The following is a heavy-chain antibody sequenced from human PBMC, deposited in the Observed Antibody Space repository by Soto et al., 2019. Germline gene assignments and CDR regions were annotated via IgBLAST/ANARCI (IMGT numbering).Heavy chain of an antibody. J-gene: IGHJ3*02. CDR1: GFTFSSYA. CDR2: ISGGGSNT. D-gene: IGHD6-19*01. V-gene: IGHV3-23*01. Sequence: EVQLLESGGGLVQPGGSLRLSCEASGFTFSSYAMSWVRQAPGKGLEWVSVISGGGSNTYYADSVKGRFTISRGNSKNTLYLQMSSLRVEDTALYYCAKSTGWYDAFDIWGQRTMVAVSS. CDR3: AKSTGWYDAFDI.